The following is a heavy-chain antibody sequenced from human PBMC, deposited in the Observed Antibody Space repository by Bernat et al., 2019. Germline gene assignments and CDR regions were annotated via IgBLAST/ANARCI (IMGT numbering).Heavy chain of an antibody. CDR3: AALYGARSDYSGLFDY. V-gene: IGHV1-69*02. CDR1: GGSFNSYT. Sequence: QVQLVQSGTEVKKPGCSVKVSCKTSGGSFNSYTINWVRQAPGQGLEWMGRIIPILYRAHYAQKFQGRVTITADKSTRTAYMELSSLTSEDTAVYYCAALYGARSDYSGLFDYWGQGSLVTVSS. J-gene: IGHJ4*02. CDR2: IIPILYRA. D-gene: IGHD3-10*01.